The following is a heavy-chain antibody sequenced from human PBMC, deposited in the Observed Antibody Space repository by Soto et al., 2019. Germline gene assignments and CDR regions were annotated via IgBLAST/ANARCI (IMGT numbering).Heavy chain of an antibody. V-gene: IGHV4-61*01. CDR3: ARGRYSSGWFDF. CDR1: GDSVSSPSYC. Sequence: SETLSLTCTVSGDSVSSPSYCRNWIRQPPGQGLEWIGYISYSGSTDYNPTLKSRVTISVDTSKNQFSLKLSSVTAADTAVYYCARGRYSSGWFDFWGQGTPVTVSS. D-gene: IGHD6-19*01. J-gene: IGHJ5*01. CDR2: ISYSGST.